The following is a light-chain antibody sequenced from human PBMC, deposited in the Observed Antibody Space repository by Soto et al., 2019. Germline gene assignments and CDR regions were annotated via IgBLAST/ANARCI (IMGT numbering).Light chain of an antibody. J-gene: IGKJ5*01. CDR1: QSISNY. Sequence: IQMTQSPSSLSASVGDRVTLTCRASQSISNYLNWYQQKAGTAPKLLIYAATTLQRGVPSRFSGSGSGTDFTLTITSLQPEDFAIYFCQQSYNIPPTFGQGTRLEIK. V-gene: IGKV1-39*01. CDR2: AAT. CDR3: QQSYNIPPT.